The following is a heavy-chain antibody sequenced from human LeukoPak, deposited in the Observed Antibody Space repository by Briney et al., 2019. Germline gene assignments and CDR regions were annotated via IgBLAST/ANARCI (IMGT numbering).Heavy chain of an antibody. CDR3: VRDRVPDSGWSFDV. CDR1: GFTFATYS. D-gene: IGHD6-19*01. CDR2: IFGSASKI. J-gene: IGHJ3*01. Sequence: GGSLRLSCTTSGFTFATYSMSWVRQAPGQGLEWVASIFGSASKIYHADSVKGRFTVSRDDSKNTLYLQMNGLRVEDTALYYCVRDRVPDSGWSFDVWGRGTMVTVSA. V-gene: IGHV3-23*01.